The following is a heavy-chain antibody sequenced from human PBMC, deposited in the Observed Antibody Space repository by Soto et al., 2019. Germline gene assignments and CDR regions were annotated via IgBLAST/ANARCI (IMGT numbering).Heavy chain of an antibody. Sequence: SETLSLTCTISGGSISGYYWSWIRQPPGKGLEWIGYIYYSGSTYYNPSLKSRVTISVDTSKNQFSLKLSSVTAADTAVYYCARMLAYYYDSSGYSDAFDIWGQGTMVTVSS. CDR3: ARMLAYYYDSSGYSDAFDI. D-gene: IGHD3-22*01. V-gene: IGHV4-59*06. CDR2: IYYSGST. CDR1: GGSISGYY. J-gene: IGHJ3*02.